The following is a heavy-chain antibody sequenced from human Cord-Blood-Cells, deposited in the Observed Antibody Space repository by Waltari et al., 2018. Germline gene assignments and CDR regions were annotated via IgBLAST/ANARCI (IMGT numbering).Heavy chain of an antibody. V-gene: IGHV1-2*07. CDR3: ARGITMVRGVIGAFDI. Sequence: QVQLVQSGAEVKKPGASVKVSCKASGYTFTGYYMHWVRQAHGQGLDWMGWITPNSGGTNYVHVCQGRVTRTRDTSISTAYMERSRLRSDDTAVYYCARGITMVRGVIGAFDIWGQGTMVTVSS. CDR2: ITPNSGGT. CDR1: GYTFTGYY. J-gene: IGHJ3*02. D-gene: IGHD3-10*01.